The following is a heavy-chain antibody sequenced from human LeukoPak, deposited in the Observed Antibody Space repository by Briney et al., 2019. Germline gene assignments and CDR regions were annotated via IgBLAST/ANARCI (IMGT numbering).Heavy chain of an antibody. D-gene: IGHD2-21*01. V-gene: IGHV3-23*01. CDR3: AKTRIPSHSGLLWWFDY. J-gene: IGHJ4*02. Sequence: GGSLRLSCAASGFTFSSYAMSWVRQAPGKGLEWVSAIGDSGDSTYYADSVKGRFTISRDNSKSTLYLQMNSLRAEDTALYYCAKTRIPSHSGLLWWFDYWGQGTLVTVSS. CDR1: GFTFSSYA. CDR2: IGDSGDST.